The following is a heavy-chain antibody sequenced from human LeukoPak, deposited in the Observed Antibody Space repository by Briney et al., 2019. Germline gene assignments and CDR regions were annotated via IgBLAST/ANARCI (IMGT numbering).Heavy chain of an antibody. D-gene: IGHD3-22*01. CDR3: ARALDYYDTSGYGY. CDR1: GYTFTGYY. CDR2: INPNSGGT. V-gene: IGHV1-2*06. J-gene: IGHJ4*02. Sequence: ASVKVSCKASGYTFTGYYMHWVRQAPGQGLEWMGRINPNSGGTNYAQKFQGRVTMTRDTPISTAYMELSRLTSDDTAVYYCARALDYYDTSGYGYWGQGTLVTVSA.